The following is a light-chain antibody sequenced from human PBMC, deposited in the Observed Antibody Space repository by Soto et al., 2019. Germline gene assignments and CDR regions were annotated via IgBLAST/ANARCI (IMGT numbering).Light chain of an antibody. CDR2: EVS. J-gene: IGLJ1*01. Sequence: ALTQPASVSGSPGQSITISCTGTSSDVGGYNYVSWYQQHPGKAPKLMIFEVSSQPSGVSYRFSGSKSGNTASLTISGLQAEDEADYYCSSYTSSSTLYVFGSGTKVTVL. V-gene: IGLV2-14*01. CDR3: SSYTSSSTLYV. CDR1: SSDVGGYNY.